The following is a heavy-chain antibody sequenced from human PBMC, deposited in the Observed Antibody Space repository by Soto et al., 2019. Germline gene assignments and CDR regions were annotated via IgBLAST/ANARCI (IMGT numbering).Heavy chain of an antibody. V-gene: IGHV3-23*01. D-gene: IGHD6-13*01. J-gene: IGHJ4*02. Sequence: EVHLLESGGGLVHPGESLRLSCGASGFTFSSCVMTWVRQAPGKGLEWVSCITDSGTGTYYADSVKCRFTISRDNSKNTMYLQMNNLRAEDTGVYYCAKGLINGRWYAEDWGQGTLVTVS. CDR2: ITDSGTGT. CDR3: AKGLINGRWYAED. CDR1: GFTFSSCV.